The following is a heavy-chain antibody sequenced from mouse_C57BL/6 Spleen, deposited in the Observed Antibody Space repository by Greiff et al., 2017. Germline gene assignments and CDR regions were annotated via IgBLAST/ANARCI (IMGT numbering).Heavy chain of an antibody. J-gene: IGHJ4*01. V-gene: IGHV1-61*01. CDR1: GYTFTSYW. CDR3: SRIYYGNLYAMDY. Sequence: QVQLQQPGAELVRPGSSVKLSCKASGYTFTSYWMDWVKQRPGQGLEWIGNIYPSDSETPYNQKFKDKATLTVDKSSSTAYMLLSSLTSEDSAVYYCSRIYYGNLYAMDYWGQGTSVTVYS. D-gene: IGHD2-1*01. CDR2: IYPSDSET.